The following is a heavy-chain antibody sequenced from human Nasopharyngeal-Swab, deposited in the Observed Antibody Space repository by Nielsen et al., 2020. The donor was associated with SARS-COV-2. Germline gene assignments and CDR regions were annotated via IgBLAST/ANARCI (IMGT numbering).Heavy chain of an antibody. V-gene: IGHV1-69*13. CDR1: GGTFSSYA. J-gene: IGHJ5*02. CDR2: IIPIFGTA. D-gene: IGHD2-2*01. Sequence: SVKVSCKASGGTFSSYAINWVRQAPGQGLERMGGIIPIFGTANYAQKFQGRVTITADESTSTVYMELSSLRSEDMAVYYCARGVVPAAMHGWFDPWGQGTLVTVSS. CDR3: ARGVVPAAMHGWFDP.